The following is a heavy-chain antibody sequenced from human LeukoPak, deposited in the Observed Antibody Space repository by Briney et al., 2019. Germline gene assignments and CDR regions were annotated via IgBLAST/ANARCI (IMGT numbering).Heavy chain of an antibody. D-gene: IGHD3-22*01. CDR2: ISSNGGST. V-gene: IGHV3-64*01. CDR3: AGDKDGYYDSSGYVPGGAFDI. CDR1: GFTFSSYA. J-gene: IGHJ3*02. Sequence: PGGSLRLSCAASGFTFSSYAMHWVRQAPGKGLEYVSAISSNGGSTYYANSVKGGFTISRDNSKNTLYLQMGSLRAEDMAVYYCAGDKDGYYDSSGYVPGGAFDIWGQGTMVTVSS.